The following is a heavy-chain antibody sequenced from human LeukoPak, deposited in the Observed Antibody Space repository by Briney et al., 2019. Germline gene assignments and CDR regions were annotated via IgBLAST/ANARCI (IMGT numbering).Heavy chain of an antibody. CDR1: GFTVSSNY. CDR3: AKAVAGTVGMDV. V-gene: IGHV3-23*01. D-gene: IGHD6-19*01. Sequence: GGSLRLSCAASGFTVSSNYMSWVRQAPGKGLEWVSAISGSGGSTYYADSVKGRFTISRDNSKNTLYLQMNSLRAEDTAVYYCAKAVAGTVGMDVWGQGTTVIVSS. CDR2: ISGSGGST. J-gene: IGHJ6*02.